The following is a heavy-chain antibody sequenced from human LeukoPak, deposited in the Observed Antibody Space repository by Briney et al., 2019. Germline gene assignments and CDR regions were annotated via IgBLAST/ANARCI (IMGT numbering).Heavy chain of an antibody. J-gene: IGHJ4*02. CDR3: ARGYCSGGNCFYFDQ. V-gene: IGHV4-59*01. D-gene: IGHD2-15*01. CDR1: GGSISSYY. Sequence: PSETLSLTCTVSGGSISSYYWNWIRQPPGKGLEWIGYMYYTGSTNYNPSLKSQVTISVDTSKNQFSLKLSSVTAADTAVYYCARGYCSGGNCFYFDQWGQGTLVTVSS. CDR2: MYYTGST.